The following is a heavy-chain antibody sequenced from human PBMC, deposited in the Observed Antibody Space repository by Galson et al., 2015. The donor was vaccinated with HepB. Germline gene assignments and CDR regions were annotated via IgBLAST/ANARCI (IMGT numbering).Heavy chain of an antibody. V-gene: IGHV3-7*03. Sequence: SLRLSCAASGFTFNNYWMNWVRQAPGKGLEWVASIKQYGSETYYADSVRGRFTISRDNAKMSLFLQMHSLRAEDTAVYYCARDYSSTWNPRPSFDCWGQGTLVTVSS. CDR3: ARDYSSTWNPRPSFDC. J-gene: IGHJ4*02. CDR1: GFTFNNYW. D-gene: IGHD6-13*01. CDR2: IKQYGSET.